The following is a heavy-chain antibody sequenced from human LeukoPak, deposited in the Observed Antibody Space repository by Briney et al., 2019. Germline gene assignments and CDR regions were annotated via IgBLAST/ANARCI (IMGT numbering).Heavy chain of an antibody. Sequence: GGSLRLSCAASGFTFSSYGMHWVRQAPGKGLEWVAVISYDGSNKYYADSVKGRFTISRDNSKNTLYLQMNSLRAEDTAVYFCARGGHWLDPWGQGTMVTVSP. J-gene: IGHJ5*02. V-gene: IGHV3-30*03. CDR1: GFTFSSYG. CDR2: ISYDGSNK. CDR3: ARGGHWLDP.